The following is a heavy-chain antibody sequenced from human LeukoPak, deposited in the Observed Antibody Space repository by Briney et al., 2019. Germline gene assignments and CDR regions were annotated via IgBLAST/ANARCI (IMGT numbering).Heavy chain of an antibody. V-gene: IGHV4-59*08. J-gene: IGHJ2*01. Sequence: PSETPLLSCTVSGVSCRCFTWSWTRQPPGKGLESIGYVSYSASTNYNPSLKSRVTISVDTSKSQFSLKLNSVTAADTAGAFCARRDSNSYTYFELEGRG. CDR2: VSYSAST. D-gene: IGHD2/OR15-2a*01. CDR3: ARRDSNSYTYFEL. CDR1: GVSCRCFT.